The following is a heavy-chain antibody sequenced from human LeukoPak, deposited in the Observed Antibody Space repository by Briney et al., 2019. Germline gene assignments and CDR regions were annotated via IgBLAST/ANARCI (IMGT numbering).Heavy chain of an antibody. Sequence: SETLSLTCAVYGGSFSGYYGGWIRQPPGKGLEWIGEINHSGSTNYNPSLTSRVTISVDTSKNQFSLKLSSVTAADTAVYYCARGPYYYGSGSYYSLPRVFVHFDYWGQGTLVTVSS. V-gene: IGHV4-34*01. CDR1: GGSFSGYY. D-gene: IGHD3-10*01. J-gene: IGHJ4*02. CDR2: INHSGST. CDR3: ARGPYYYGSGSYYSLPRVFVHFDY.